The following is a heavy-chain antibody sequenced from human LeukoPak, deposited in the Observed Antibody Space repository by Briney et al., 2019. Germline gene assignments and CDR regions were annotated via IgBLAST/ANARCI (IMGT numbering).Heavy chain of an antibody. CDR1: GFTFSSYA. CDR2: ISSNGGST. CDR3: ARDPGYFDWLFYFDY. J-gene: IGHJ4*02. V-gene: IGHV3-64*01. D-gene: IGHD3-9*01. Sequence: GGSLRLSCAASGFTFSSYAMHRVRQAPGKGQEYVSAISSNGGSTYYANSVKGRFTISRDNSKNTLYLQMGSLRAEDMAVYYCARDPGYFDWLFYFDYWGQGTLVTVSS.